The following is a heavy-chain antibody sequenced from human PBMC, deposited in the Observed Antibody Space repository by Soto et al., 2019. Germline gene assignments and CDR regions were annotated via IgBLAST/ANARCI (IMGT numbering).Heavy chain of an antibody. CDR2: IYYSGST. D-gene: IGHD2-8*01. CDR3: ARRGYYAISAFDI. Sequence: SETLSLTCTVSGASFGSGDYYWSWIRQHPGKGLEWIGSIYYSGSTYYNPSLKRRVTISVDTSKNQFSLKLSSVTAADTAVYYCARRGYYAISAFDIWGQGTMVTVS. V-gene: IGHV4-39*01. CDR1: GASFGSGDYY. J-gene: IGHJ3*02.